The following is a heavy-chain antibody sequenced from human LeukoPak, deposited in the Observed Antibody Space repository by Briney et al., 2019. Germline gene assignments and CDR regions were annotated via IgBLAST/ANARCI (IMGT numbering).Heavy chain of an antibody. J-gene: IGHJ4*02. Sequence: PGGSLRLSCAASGFTFATYAMSWVRQAPGKGLEWVSAISGSGGSTYYADSVKGRFTISRDNSKNTLYLRMNSLRAENTAVYYCAKDQARGSSPRPIDYWGQGTLVTVSS. CDR2: ISGSGGST. D-gene: IGHD3-16*01. CDR1: GFTFATYA. V-gene: IGHV3-23*01. CDR3: AKDQARGSSPRPIDY.